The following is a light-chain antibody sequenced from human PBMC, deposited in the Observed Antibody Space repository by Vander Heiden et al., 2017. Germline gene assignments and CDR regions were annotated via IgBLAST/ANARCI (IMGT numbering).Light chain of an antibody. V-gene: IGKV1-39*01. Sequence: DIQLTQSPSSLSASVGDRVTITCRASQTISTYLNWYQQKPGKAPKVLIYAASSLQSGVPSRFSGSGSGTDFTLTISSLQPEDLAIFYCQQTYKSPITFGQGTRLEI. CDR3: QQTYKSPIT. J-gene: IGKJ5*01. CDR1: QTISTY. CDR2: AAS.